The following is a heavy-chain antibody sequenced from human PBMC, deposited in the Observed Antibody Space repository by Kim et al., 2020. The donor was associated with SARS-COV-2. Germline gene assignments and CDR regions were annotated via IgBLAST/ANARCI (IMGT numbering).Heavy chain of an antibody. V-gene: IGHV3-74*03. D-gene: IGHD6-25*01. CDR1: EFSVSSSW. CDR3: ATVGAAVVY. CDR2: INSDGSIT. Sequence: GGSLRLSCVASEFSVSSSWMHWVRQAPGKGLVWISRINSDGSITTYADSVKGRFSVSKDNAKNTLYLQMNSLRAEDTAVYYCATVGAAVVYLGQGTLVTV. J-gene: IGHJ4*02.